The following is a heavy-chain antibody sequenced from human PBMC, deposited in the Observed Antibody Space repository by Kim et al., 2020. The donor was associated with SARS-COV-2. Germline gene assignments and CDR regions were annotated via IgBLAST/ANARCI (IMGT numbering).Heavy chain of an antibody. Sequence: GGSLRLFCAAYGFTFSTYWMSWVRQAPGKGLEWVANIKEGGSEIGHMDSVKGRFTISRYNSKSSAYLQMNSLIVADTAIYFCAGDIGRGFYHWARGNLVT. D-gene: IGHD1-26*01. CDR2: IKEGGSEI. CDR3: AGDIGRGFYH. CDR1: GFTFSTYW. J-gene: IGHJ2*01. V-gene: IGHV3-7*03.